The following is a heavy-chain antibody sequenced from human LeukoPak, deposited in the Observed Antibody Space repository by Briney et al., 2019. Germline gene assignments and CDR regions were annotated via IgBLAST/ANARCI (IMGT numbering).Heavy chain of an antibody. J-gene: IGHJ4*02. D-gene: IGHD3-10*01. CDR2: IKSKTDGGTT. V-gene: IGHV3-15*01. Sequence: GGSLRLSCAASGFTFSNAWMSWVRQAPGKGLEWVGRIKSKTDGGTTDYAAPVKGRFTISRDDSKNTLYLQMNSLKTEDTAVYYCTTGSYYGSGNPRYFDYWGQGTLVTVSS. CDR3: TTGSYYGSGNPRYFDY. CDR1: GFTFSNAW.